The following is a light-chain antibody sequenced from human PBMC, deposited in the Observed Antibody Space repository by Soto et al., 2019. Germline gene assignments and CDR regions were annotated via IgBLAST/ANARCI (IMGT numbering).Light chain of an antibody. CDR1: QSISSY. Sequence: DIQMTQSPSSLSASVVDRVTITCRASQSISSYLNWYHQKPGKAPKLLIYAASSLQSGVPSRFSGSGSETDFTLTISSLQPEDSATYYCQQSYSTPNTFGQGTSLEI. CDR3: QQSYSTPNT. V-gene: IGKV1-39*01. CDR2: AAS. J-gene: IGKJ2*01.